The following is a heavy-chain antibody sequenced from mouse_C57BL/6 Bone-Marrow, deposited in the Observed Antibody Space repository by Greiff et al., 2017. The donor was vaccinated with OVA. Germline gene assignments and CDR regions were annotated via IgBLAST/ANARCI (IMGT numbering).Heavy chain of an antibody. CDR2: ISDGGSYT. D-gene: IGHD2-12*01. J-gene: IGHJ3*01. CDR1: GFTFSSYA. V-gene: IGHV5-4*01. CDR3: ARDPALPAWFAY. Sequence: EVHLVESGGGLVKPGGSLKLSCAASGFTFSSYAMSWVRQTPEKRLGWVATISDGGSYTYYPANVKGRFTISRDNAKNNLYLQMSHLKSEDTAMYYCARDPALPAWFAYWGQGTLVTVSA.